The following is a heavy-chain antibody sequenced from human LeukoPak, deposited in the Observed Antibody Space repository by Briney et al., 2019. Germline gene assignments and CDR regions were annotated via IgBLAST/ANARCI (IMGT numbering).Heavy chain of an antibody. CDR3: ARQGMGATQGGRDYYYYYYMDV. Sequence: SETLSLTCTVSGYSISSGYYWGWIRQPPGKGLEWIGSIYHSGSTYYNPSLKSRVTISVDTSKNQFSLKLSSVTAADTAVYYCARQGMGATQGGRDYYYYYYMDVWGKGTTVTVSS. D-gene: IGHD1-26*01. CDR2: IYHSGST. V-gene: IGHV4-38-2*02. CDR1: GYSISSGYY. J-gene: IGHJ6*03.